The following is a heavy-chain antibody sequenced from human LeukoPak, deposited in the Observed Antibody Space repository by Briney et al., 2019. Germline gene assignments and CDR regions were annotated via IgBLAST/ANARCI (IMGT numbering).Heavy chain of an antibody. CDR1: GLPFRSYS. J-gene: IGHJ4*02. V-gene: IGHV3-48*01. CDR2: ISSFSGTI. Sequence: GGSLRLSCAASGLPFRSYSMNWVRQPPEKGLEWISYISSFSGTIYYADSVEGRFTISRDNAKNSLYLQMNSLRAEDTATYYCARDQGGAVSYWGQGTLVTVSS. CDR3: ARDQGGAVSY. D-gene: IGHD3-16*01.